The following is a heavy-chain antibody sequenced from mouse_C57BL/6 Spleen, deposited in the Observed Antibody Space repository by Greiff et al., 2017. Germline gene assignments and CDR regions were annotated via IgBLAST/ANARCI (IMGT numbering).Heavy chain of an antibody. Sequence: EVMLVESGGGLVKPGGSLKLSCAASGFTFSSYAMSWVRQTPEKRLEWVATISDGGSYTYYPDNVKGRFTISRDTAKNNLYLQMSHLKSEDTAMYYCAREGDRRNFDYWGQGTTLTVSS. V-gene: IGHV5-4*01. CDR1: GFTFSSYA. D-gene: IGHD3-3*01. J-gene: IGHJ2*01. CDR3: AREGDRRNFDY. CDR2: ISDGGSYT.